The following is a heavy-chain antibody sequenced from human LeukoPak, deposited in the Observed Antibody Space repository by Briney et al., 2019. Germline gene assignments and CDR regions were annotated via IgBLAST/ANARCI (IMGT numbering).Heavy chain of an antibody. Sequence: GGSLRLSCAASGFTFSSYWMHWVRQAPGKGLVWVSRINSDGSTTNYADSVKGRFTISRDNAKNSLYLQMNSLRAEDTAVYYCARGVRDILSGYYTDYYFYYMDVWGKGTTVTVSS. J-gene: IGHJ6*03. CDR3: ARGVRDILSGYYTDYYFYYMDV. CDR2: INSDGSTT. D-gene: IGHD3-3*01. V-gene: IGHV3-74*01. CDR1: GFTFSSYW.